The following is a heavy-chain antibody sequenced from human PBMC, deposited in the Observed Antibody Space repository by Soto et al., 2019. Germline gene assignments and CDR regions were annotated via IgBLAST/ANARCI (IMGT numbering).Heavy chain of an antibody. CDR2: INPSGGST. CDR3: ARDPGPYKFGGHSSGSHDAFDI. Sequence: ASVKVSCKASGYTFTSYYMHWVRQAPGQGLEWMGIINPSGGSTSYAQKFQGRVTMTRDTSTSTVYMELSSLRSEDTAVYYCARDPGPYKFGGHSSGSHDAFDIWGQGTMVTVSS. D-gene: IGHD6-19*01. V-gene: IGHV1-46*01. CDR1: GYTFTSYY. J-gene: IGHJ3*02.